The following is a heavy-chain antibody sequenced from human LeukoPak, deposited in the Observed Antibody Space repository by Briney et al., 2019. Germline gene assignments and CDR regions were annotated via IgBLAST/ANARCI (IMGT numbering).Heavy chain of an antibody. Sequence: PSETLSLTCAVYGGSFSGYYWSWIRQPPGKGLEWIGEINHSGSTNYNPSLKSRVTISVDTSKNQFSLKLSSATAADTAVYYCASGYDSSGYIPLAYWGQGTLVTVSS. CDR2: INHSGST. CDR1: GGSFSGYY. V-gene: IGHV4-34*01. D-gene: IGHD3-22*01. J-gene: IGHJ4*02. CDR3: ASGYDSSGYIPLAY.